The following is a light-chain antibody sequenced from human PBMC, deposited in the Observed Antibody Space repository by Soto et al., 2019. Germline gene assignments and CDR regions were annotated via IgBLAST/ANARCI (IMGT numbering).Light chain of an antibody. CDR1: QSVSNN. J-gene: IGKJ4*01. CDR3: QQRSNWPPVT. Sequence: MVMTQSPATLAVSPGERATLSCRASQSVSNNLAWYQQKPGQAPRLVIHGASTRATGIPARFSGSGSGTEFTLTISSLEPEDFAVYYCQQRSNWPPVTFGGGTKVDIK. CDR2: GAS. V-gene: IGKV3-15*01.